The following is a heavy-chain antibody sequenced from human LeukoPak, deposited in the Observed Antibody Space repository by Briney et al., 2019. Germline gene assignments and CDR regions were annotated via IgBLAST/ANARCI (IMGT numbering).Heavy chain of an antibody. CDR3: AEVTGVHYYYGMDV. V-gene: IGHV4-31*03. Sequence: SETLSLTCTVSGGSISSGGYYWSWIRQHPGKGLEWIGYIYYSGSTYYNPSLKSRVTISVDTSKNQFSLQLNSVTPEDTAVYYCAEVTGVHYYYGMDVWGQGTTVTVSS. CDR2: IYYSGST. CDR1: GGSISSGGYY. J-gene: IGHJ6*02. D-gene: IGHD7-27*01.